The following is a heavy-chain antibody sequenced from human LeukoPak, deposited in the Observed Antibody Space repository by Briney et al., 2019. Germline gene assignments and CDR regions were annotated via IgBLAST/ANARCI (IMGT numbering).Heavy chain of an antibody. CDR1: GFTFSSYA. V-gene: IGHV3-30*04. J-gene: IGHJ4*02. Sequence: GGSLRLSCAASGFTFSSYAMHWVRQAPGRGLGWVAVISYDGSNKYYADSVKGRFTISRDNSKNTLYLQMNSLRAEDTAVYYCARDQSSGWYVYYFGYWGQGTLVTVSS. CDR3: ARDQSSGWYVYYFGY. D-gene: IGHD6-19*01. CDR2: ISYDGSNK.